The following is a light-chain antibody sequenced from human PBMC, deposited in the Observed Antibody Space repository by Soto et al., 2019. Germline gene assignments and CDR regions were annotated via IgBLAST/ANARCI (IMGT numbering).Light chain of an antibody. V-gene: IGLV2-14*01. Sequence: QSALTQPASVSGSPGQSITISCTGTSSDVGGYNYVSWYQQHPGKAPKFMIYDVSNRPSGVSNRISGSKSGNTASLTISGLQAEDEADYYCSSYTSNSTLDVFGTGTKLTVL. CDR2: DVS. J-gene: IGLJ1*01. CDR3: SSYTSNSTLDV. CDR1: SSDVGGYNY.